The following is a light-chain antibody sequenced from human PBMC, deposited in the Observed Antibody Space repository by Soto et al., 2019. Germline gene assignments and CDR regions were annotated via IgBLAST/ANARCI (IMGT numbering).Light chain of an antibody. CDR1: QGISSY. CDR3: QQYYSYPRT. J-gene: IGKJ1*01. CDR2: AAS. Sequence: IQLTQSPSSLSASVGARVTITCRASQGISSYLAWYPQKPGKAPKLLIYAASTLQSGVPSRFSGSGSGTDFTLTISCLQSEDFATYYCQQYYSYPRTFGQGTKVDIK. V-gene: IGKV1-9*01.